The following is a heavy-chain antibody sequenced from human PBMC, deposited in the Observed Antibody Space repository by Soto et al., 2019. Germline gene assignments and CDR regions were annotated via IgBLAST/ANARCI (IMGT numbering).Heavy chain of an antibody. Sequence: QVQLQQSGPGLVKPSQTLSLTCAISGDSISSNSAAWNWIRQSPSRGFEWLGRTYYRSRWYHDYAVSVKSRIIINPDTSKNQVSLQLNSVTPDDTADYYCASYRYDYWGQGTVVTVSS. V-gene: IGHV6-1*01. CDR2: TYYRSRWYH. CDR3: ASYRYDY. J-gene: IGHJ4*02. CDR1: GDSISSNSAA. D-gene: IGHD4-4*01.